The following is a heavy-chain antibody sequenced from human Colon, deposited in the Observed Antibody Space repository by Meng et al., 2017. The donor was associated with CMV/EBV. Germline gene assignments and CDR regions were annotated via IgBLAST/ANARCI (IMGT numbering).Heavy chain of an antibody. D-gene: IGHD4-17*01. CDR3: AREAYGDHGWFDL. V-gene: IGHV3-30-3*01. Sequence: GESLKISCAASGFTLSSYAMHWVRQAPGKGLEWVAVISYDGSNKYYADSVKGRFTISRDNSKNTLYLQMNSLRAEDTAVYYCAREAYGDHGWFDLWGQGTLVTVSS. J-gene: IGHJ5*02. CDR2: ISYDGSNK. CDR1: GFTLSSYA.